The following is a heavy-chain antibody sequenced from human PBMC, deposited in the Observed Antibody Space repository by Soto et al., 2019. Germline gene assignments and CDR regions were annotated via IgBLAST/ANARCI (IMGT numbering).Heavy chain of an antibody. V-gene: IGHV3-7*05. CDR2: IKHDGNEK. J-gene: IGHJ4*02. CDR3: ARVRYYDRNFDY. D-gene: IGHD3-16*01. CDR1: GFIFTNYW. Sequence: EVQVEDSGGGLVQPGGSLRLSCVASGFIFTNYWMSWVRQAPGKGLEWVASIKHDGNEKYYVDPVKGRFTISRDNGKNSVYLQMNSLRVEDTAVYYCARVRYYDRNFDYWGQGTLVTVSS.